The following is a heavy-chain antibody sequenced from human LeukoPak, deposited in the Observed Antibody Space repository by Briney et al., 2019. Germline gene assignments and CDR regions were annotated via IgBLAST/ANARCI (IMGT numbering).Heavy chain of an antibody. CDR1: GYTFTGYY. V-gene: IGHV1-2*02. CDR2: INPNSGGT. J-gene: IGHJ5*02. Sequence: GASVKVSCKASGYTFTGYYMHWVRQAPGQGLEWMGWINPNSGGTNYAQKFQGRVTMTRDTSISTAYMELSRLRSDDTAVYYCAIAPGRYDSSGYYGVRYWFDPWGQGTLVTVSS. D-gene: IGHD3-22*01. CDR3: AIAPGRYDSSGYYGVRYWFDP.